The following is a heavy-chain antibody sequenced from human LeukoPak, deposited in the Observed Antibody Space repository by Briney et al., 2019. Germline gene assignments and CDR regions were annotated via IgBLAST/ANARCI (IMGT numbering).Heavy chain of an antibody. Sequence: SETLSLTCTVSGGSISSYYWSWIWQPPGKGLEWIGYIYYSGSTNYNPSLKSRVTISVDTSKNQFSLKLSSVTAADTAVYYCASGIEKYTYDYEFGYWGQGTLVTVSS. J-gene: IGHJ4*02. D-gene: IGHD5-18*01. V-gene: IGHV4-59*01. CDR1: GGSISSYY. CDR3: ASGIEKYTYDYEFGY. CDR2: IYYSGST.